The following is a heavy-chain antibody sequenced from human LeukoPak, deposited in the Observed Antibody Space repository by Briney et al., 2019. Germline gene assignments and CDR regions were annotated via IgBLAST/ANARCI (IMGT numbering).Heavy chain of an antibody. CDR3: ATGSYYYDSSGYCPLEFDY. V-gene: IGHV7-4-1*02. Sequence: ASVKVSCKASGYTFTSYAMNWVRQDPGQGLEWMGWINTNTGNPTYAQGFTGRFVFSLDTSVSTAYLQITRLKAEDTAVYYCATGSYYYDSSGYCPLEFDYWGQGALVTVSS. CDR2: INTNTGNP. J-gene: IGHJ4*02. CDR1: GYTFTSYA. D-gene: IGHD3-22*01.